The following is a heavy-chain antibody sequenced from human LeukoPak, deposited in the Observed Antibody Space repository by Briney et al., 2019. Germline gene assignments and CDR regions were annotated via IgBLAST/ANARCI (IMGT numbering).Heavy chain of an antibody. CDR3: ARKRGDI. CDR1: GFTFSSYW. CDR2: IKHDGSEE. Sequence: GGSLRLSCAASGFTFSSYWMSWVRQAPGKGLEWVANIKHDGSEEVYVDSVKGRFSISRDNAKNSLFLQMNTLRAEDTAVYYCARKRGDIWGPGTVVTVSS. V-gene: IGHV3-7*05. J-gene: IGHJ3*02.